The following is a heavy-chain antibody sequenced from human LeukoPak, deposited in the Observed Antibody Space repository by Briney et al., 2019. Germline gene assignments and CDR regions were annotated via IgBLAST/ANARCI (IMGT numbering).Heavy chain of an antibody. CDR1: GGSISSYY. V-gene: IGHV4-59*01. CDR3: AGGPSGYSYGYGEDY. Sequence: PSETLSLTCTVSGGSISSYYWSWIRQPPGKGLEWIGYIYYSGSTNYNPSLKSRVTISVDTSKNQFSLKLSSVTAADTAVYYCAGGPSGYSYGYGEDYWGQGTLVTVSS. CDR2: IYYSGST. J-gene: IGHJ4*02. D-gene: IGHD5-18*01.